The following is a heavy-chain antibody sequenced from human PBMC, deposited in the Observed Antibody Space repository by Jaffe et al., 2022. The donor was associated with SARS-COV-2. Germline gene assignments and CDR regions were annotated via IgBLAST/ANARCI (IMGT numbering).Heavy chain of an antibody. D-gene: IGHD3-22*01. J-gene: IGHJ4*02. CDR2: ISGSDDST. Sequence: EVQVLESGGGLVQPGGSLRLSCAASGFTFSSYAMSWVRQAPGKGLEWVSTISGSDDSTYYAGSVKGRFSISRDNSKNTLYLQMNSLRAEDTAVYYCAKAYHSSGYYYGYYFDYWGQGTLVTVSS. CDR1: GFTFSSYA. CDR3: AKAYHSSGYYYGYYFDY. V-gene: IGHV3-23*01.